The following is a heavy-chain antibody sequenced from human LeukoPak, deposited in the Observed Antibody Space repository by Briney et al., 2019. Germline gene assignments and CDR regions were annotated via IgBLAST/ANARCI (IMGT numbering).Heavy chain of an antibody. J-gene: IGHJ4*02. V-gene: IGHV3-74*01. CDR3: ATKQWLAPPPDS. CDR2: INTDGTVT. D-gene: IGHD6-19*01. CDR1: GFTFSKYW. Sequence: GGSLRLSCAASGFTFSKYWMLWVRQAPGKGLVSVSRINTDGTVTTYADSVKGRFTVSRDNADNTMFLQMNSVRDEDTAVYYCATKQWLAPPPDSWGQGTPVTVSS.